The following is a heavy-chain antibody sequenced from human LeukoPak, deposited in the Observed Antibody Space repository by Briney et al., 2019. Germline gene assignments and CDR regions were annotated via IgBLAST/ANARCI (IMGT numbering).Heavy chain of an antibody. J-gene: IGHJ4*02. V-gene: IGHV1-69*13. CDR1: GGTFSSYA. Sequence: GASVRVSCKASGGTFSSYAISWVRQAPGQGLEWMGGIIPIFGTANYAQKFQGRVTITADESTSTAYMELSSLRSEDTAVYYCARAPEDYDFWSGHFDYWGQGTLVTVSS. CDR3: ARAPEDYDFWSGHFDY. CDR2: IIPIFGTA. D-gene: IGHD3-3*01.